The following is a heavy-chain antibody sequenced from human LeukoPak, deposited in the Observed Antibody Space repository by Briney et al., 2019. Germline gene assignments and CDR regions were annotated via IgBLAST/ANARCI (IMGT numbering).Heavy chain of an antibody. CDR1: GYPFTSYD. V-gene: IGHV1-8*01. CDR2: MNVKRGTA. J-gene: IGHJ5*02. D-gene: IGHD4/OR15-4a*01. CDR3: ARLPGYFGAS. Sequence: GASVKVSCKASGYPFTSYDLNWVRQAPGQRLEWMGCMNVKRGTADYAPKFQGRVTMTRNTSISTAYMELSSLRPEDTAVYYCARLPGYFGASWGQGTLVTVSS.